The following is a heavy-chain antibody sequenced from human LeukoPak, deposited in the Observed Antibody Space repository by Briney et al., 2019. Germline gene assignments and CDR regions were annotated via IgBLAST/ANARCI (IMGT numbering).Heavy chain of an antibody. J-gene: IGHJ6*02. CDR1: GYTFTSYA. D-gene: IGHD2-2*01. CDR2: INAGNGNT. Sequence: ASVKVSCKASGYTFTSYAMHWVRQAPGQRLEWMGWINAGNGNTKYSQKFQGRATITRDTSASTAYMELSSLRSEDTAVYYCARDKNVVVPAAIGSYYGMDVWGQGTTVTVSS. V-gene: IGHV1-3*01. CDR3: ARDKNVVVPAAIGSYYGMDV.